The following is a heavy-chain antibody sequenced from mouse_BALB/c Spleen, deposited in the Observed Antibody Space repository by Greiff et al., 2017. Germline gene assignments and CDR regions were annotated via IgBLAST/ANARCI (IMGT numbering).Heavy chain of an antibody. CDR3: ARGRDGYYAMDY. CDR2: ISYDGSN. Sequence: VQLKESGPGLVKPSQSLSLTCSVTGYSITSGYYWNWIRQFPGNKLEWMGYISYDGSNNYNPSLKNRISITRDTSKNQFFLKLNSVTTEDTATYYCARGRDGYYAMDYWGQGTSVTVSS. V-gene: IGHV3-6*02. CDR1: GYSITSGYY. J-gene: IGHJ4*01. D-gene: IGHD2-3*01.